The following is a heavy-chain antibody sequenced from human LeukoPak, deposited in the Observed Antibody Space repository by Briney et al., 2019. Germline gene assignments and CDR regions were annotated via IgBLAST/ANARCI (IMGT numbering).Heavy chain of an antibody. D-gene: IGHD3/OR15-3a*01. J-gene: IGHJ1*01. Sequence: PGGSLRLSCAASGFTFNHYWMSWIRQAPGKGLEWVSYISSGSTIYYADSVKGRFTISRDNAKNSLYLQMNSLRAEDTAVYYCARNDDFSLDSWGQGTLVTVSS. CDR1: GFTFNHYW. CDR3: ARNDDFSLDS. CDR2: ISSGSTI. V-gene: IGHV3-11*01.